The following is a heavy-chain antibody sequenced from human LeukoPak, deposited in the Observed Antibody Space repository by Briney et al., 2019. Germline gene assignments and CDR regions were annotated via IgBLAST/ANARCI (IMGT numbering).Heavy chain of an antibody. D-gene: IGHD3-3*01. J-gene: IGHJ1*01. CDR1: GGSISSYY. CDR2: IYYSGNT. V-gene: IGHV4-59*01. CDR3: AGITYYDFWSGNRYFQH. Sequence: SETLSLTCTVSGGSISSYYWSWIRQPPGKGLEWIGYIYYSGNTNYTPSLKSRVTISVDTSKNHFSLKLSSVTAADTAVYYCAGITYYDFWSGNRYFQHWGQGTLVTV.